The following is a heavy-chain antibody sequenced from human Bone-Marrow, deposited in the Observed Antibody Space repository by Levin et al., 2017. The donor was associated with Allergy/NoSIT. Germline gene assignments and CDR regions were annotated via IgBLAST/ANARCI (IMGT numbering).Heavy chain of an antibody. CDR1: GFTFSSFA. J-gene: IGHJ4*02. D-gene: IGHD2-2*01. Sequence: QPGGSLRLSCATSGFTFSSFATGWVRQAPGKGLQWVSSISGTGGSSYYADSVKGRFTISRDNSKNTLYLQMNTLRAEDTAVYYCARQSGYCSSSTCSFYFDSWGQGARVTVSS. V-gene: IGHV3-23*01. CDR3: ARQSGYCSSSTCSFYFDS. CDR2: ISGTGGSS.